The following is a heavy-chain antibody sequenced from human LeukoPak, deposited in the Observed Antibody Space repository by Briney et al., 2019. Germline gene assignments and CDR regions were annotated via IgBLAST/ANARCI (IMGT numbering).Heavy chain of an antibody. CDR3: ARAPGLGSGSAFDS. V-gene: IGHV3-30-3*01. CDR1: GFTFSSFA. J-gene: IGHJ4*02. D-gene: IGHD3-10*01. Sequence: GRSLRLSCAASGFTFSSFAMHWVRQAPGEGLEWVAVISYDGSNKYYADSVKGRFTISRDNAKNTLYLRMNSLRPEDTAVYYCARAPGLGSGSAFDSWGQGTLVTVSS. CDR2: ISYDGSNK.